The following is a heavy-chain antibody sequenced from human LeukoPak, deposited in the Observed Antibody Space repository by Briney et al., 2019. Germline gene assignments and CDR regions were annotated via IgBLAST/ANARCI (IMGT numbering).Heavy chain of an antibody. V-gene: IGHV3-74*01. D-gene: IGHD2-2*01. Sequence: GGSLRLSCAPSGFTFSSYWMHWVRQAPGKGLVWVSRINTDGSTITYADSVKGRSTISRDNAKNTLYLQMNSLRGEDTAVYFCARERKSSTSMDYWGQGTLVTVSS. CDR2: INTDGSTI. J-gene: IGHJ4*02. CDR3: ARERKSSTSMDY. CDR1: GFTFSSYW.